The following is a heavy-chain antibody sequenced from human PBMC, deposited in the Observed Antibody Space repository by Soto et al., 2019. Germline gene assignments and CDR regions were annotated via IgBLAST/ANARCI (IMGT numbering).Heavy chain of an antibody. CDR2: IYYSGST. CDR3: ARHSSGWSNWFDP. D-gene: IGHD6-19*01. CDR1: GGSISSYY. J-gene: IGHJ5*02. V-gene: IGHV4-59*08. Sequence: PSETLSLTCTVSGGSISSYYWSLIRQPPGKGLEWIGYIYYSGSTNYNPSLKSRVTISVDTSKNQFSLKLSSVTAADTAVYYCARHSSGWSNWFDPWGQGTLVTVSS.